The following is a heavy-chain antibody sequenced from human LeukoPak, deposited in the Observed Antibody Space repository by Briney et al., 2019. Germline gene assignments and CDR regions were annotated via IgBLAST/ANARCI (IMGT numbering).Heavy chain of an antibody. CDR3: ARDRKYYDSSGQDAFDI. Sequence: SQTLSLTCTVSGGSLSSGGYYWSWIRPHPGKGLEWIGYIYYSGSTYYNPSLKSRVTISVDTSKNQFSLKLSSVTAADTAVYYCARDRKYYDSSGQDAFDIWGQGTMVTVSS. V-gene: IGHV4-31*03. CDR1: GGSLSSGGYY. J-gene: IGHJ3*02. CDR2: IYYSGST. D-gene: IGHD3-22*01.